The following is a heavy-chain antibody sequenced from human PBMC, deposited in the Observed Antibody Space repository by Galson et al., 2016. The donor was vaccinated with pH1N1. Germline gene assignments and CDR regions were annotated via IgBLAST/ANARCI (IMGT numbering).Heavy chain of an antibody. D-gene: IGHD1-14*01. CDR2: ISSSSSTI. V-gene: IGHV3-48*01. J-gene: IGHJ6*02. CDR3: ARVNHYYYYGMYV. Sequence: SLRLSCAASGFTFSSYSMNWVRQAPGKGLEWVSYISSSSSTIYYADSVKGRFTISRDNAKNSLYLQMNSLRAEDTAVYYRARVNHYYYYGMYVWGQGTTVTVSS. CDR1: GFTFSSYS.